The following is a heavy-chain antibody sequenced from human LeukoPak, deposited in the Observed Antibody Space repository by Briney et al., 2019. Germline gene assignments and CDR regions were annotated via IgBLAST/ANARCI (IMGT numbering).Heavy chain of an antibody. CDR1: GGSISSYY. CDR3: ASWGYYYDSSGYYYFDY. V-gene: IGHV4-59*08. D-gene: IGHD3-22*01. CDR2: IYYSGST. J-gene: IGHJ4*02. Sequence: PSETLSLTCTVSGGSISSYYWSWIRQPPGKGLEWIGYIYYSGSTNYNPSLKSRVTISVDTSKNQFSLKLSSVTAADTAVYYCASWGYYYDSSGYYYFDYWGQGTLVTVSS.